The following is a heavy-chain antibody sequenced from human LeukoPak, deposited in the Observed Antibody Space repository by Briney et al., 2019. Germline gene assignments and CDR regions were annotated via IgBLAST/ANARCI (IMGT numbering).Heavy chain of an antibody. J-gene: IGHJ4*02. CDR3: ARDPKRWLQLGVGRYFDN. D-gene: IGHD5-24*01. CDR1: GFTFSSYT. Sequence: GGSLRLSCTASGFTFSSYTMHWVRQAPGKALEYVSGISHNGGTTNSATSVKGRFTISRDNSKNTLYLQMDSLRPEDMAVYYCARDPKRWLQLGVGRYFDNWGRGTLVTVSS. V-gene: IGHV3-64*01. CDR2: ISHNGGTT.